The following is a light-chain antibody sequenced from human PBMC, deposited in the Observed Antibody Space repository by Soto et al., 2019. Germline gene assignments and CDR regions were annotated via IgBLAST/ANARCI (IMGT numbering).Light chain of an antibody. Sequence: SVLTQPPSVSGAPGQRVTISCTGSSSNIGAGYDVHWYQQLPGAAPRLLIYINSIRPSGVPDRFSGSKSGTSASLAITGLQAEDEADYYCQSYDSSLSGYVFGTGTKVTVL. V-gene: IGLV1-40*01. CDR3: QSYDSSLSGYV. CDR2: INS. CDR1: SSNIGAGYD. J-gene: IGLJ1*01.